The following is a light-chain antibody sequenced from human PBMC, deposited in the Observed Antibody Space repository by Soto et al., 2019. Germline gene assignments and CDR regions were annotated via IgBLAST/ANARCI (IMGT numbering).Light chain of an antibody. J-gene: IGKJ4*01. V-gene: IGKV3-15*01. CDR1: QSITTN. CDR3: KQYIVWPPLT. Sequence: EKVLTQSPVTLSVSLGERATLSCRASQSITTNLAWYQHKPGPAPRLLIFGASNRATGIPARFSGSGSGTEFSLTISSLQSEYSAIYYCKQYIVWPPLTFGGGTKVEI. CDR2: GAS.